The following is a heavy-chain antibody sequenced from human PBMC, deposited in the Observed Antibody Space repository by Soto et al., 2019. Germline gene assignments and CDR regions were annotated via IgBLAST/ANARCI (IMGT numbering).Heavy chain of an antibody. CDR1: GFTFGDYA. J-gene: IGHJ6*02. V-gene: IGHV3-49*04. CDR3: TTHGYCSSTSCLWGMDV. D-gene: IGHD2-2*01. CDR2: IRSKAYGGTT. Sequence: EVQLVESGGGLVQPGRSLRLSCTASGFTFGDYAMSWVRQAPGKGLEWVGFIRSKAYGGTTEYAASVKGRFTISRDVSKSIAYLQMNSLKTEDTAVYYCTTHGYCSSTSCLWGMDVWGQGTTVTVSS.